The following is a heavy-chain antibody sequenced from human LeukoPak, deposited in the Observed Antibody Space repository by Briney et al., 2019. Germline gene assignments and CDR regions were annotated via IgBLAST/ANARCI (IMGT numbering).Heavy chain of an antibody. J-gene: IGHJ4*02. CDR3: AREIGPRQLHLWGSAFDY. Sequence: ASVKVSCKASGYTFTTYAMNWVRQAPGQGLEWMGIINPSGGGTSYAQKFQGRLTMTRDTSTTTVYMELSSLRSEDTAMYYCAREIGPRQLHLWGSAFDYWGQGTLVTVSS. CDR2: INPSGGGT. D-gene: IGHD5-18*01. V-gene: IGHV1-46*01. CDR1: GYTFTTYA.